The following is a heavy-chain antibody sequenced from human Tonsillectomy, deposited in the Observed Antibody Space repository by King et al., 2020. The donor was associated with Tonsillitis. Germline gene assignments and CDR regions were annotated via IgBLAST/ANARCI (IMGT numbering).Heavy chain of an antibody. V-gene: IGHV3-21*01. CDR3: AREEGEGFDY. CDR2: ISGSATYI. Sequence: VQLVESGGGLVKPGGSLRLSCAASGFTFSSYSMNWVHQAPGKGLEWVSSISGSATYIYYADSVKGRFTISRDNAKNSLYLQMNSLRAEDTAVYYCAREEGEGFDYWGQGTLVAVSS. CDR1: GFTFSSYS. D-gene: IGHD3-16*01. J-gene: IGHJ4*02.